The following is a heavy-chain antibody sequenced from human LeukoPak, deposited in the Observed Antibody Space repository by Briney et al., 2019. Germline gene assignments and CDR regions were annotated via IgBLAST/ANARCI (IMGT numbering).Heavy chain of an antibody. J-gene: IGHJ3*02. D-gene: IGHD3-22*01. CDR2: IRGSSSSM. CDR3: ARDESPRYYDNSDYYPDAFDI. CDR1: GFMFSNYN. V-gene: IGHV3-21*01. Sequence: GGSLRLSCAASGFMFSNYNMNLVRQAPGRGLEWVSSIRGSSSSMYYADSAKGRFSISRDAAKNSLYLQMNGLRAEDTAVYYCARDESPRYYDNSDYYPDAFDIWGRGTMVTVSS.